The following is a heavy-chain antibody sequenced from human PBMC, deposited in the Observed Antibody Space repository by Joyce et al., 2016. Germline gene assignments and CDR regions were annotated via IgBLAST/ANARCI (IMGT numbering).Heavy chain of an antibody. Sequence: QVQLLQSGADLKKPGASVQVSCKGSGVTLSESSIHWVRQGPGKGLEWSGGLDAEEGETIESQKFQDRGTMTEDSSTDTAYMQLSSLTFDDTAVYYCATGRGPQILPVHFWGQGKMVTIS. V-gene: IGHV1-24*01. CDR3: ATGRGPQILPVHF. CDR1: GVTLSESS. J-gene: IGHJ3*01. CDR2: LDAEEGET. D-gene: IGHD3-10*02.